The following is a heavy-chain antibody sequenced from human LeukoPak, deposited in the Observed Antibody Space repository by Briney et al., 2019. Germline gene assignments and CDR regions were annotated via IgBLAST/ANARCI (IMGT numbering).Heavy chain of an antibody. V-gene: IGHV3-33*01. CDR1: GFTFSSHG. D-gene: IGHD6-19*01. CDR3: ASRAVAATKAFDY. J-gene: IGHJ4*02. Sequence: GGSLRLSCAASGFTFSSHGMRWVRQAPGKGLEWVAVIWYDGSNKYYADSVKGRFTISRDNSKNTLYLQLNSLRAEDTAVYYCASRAVAATKAFDYWGQGTLVTVSS. CDR2: IWYDGSNK.